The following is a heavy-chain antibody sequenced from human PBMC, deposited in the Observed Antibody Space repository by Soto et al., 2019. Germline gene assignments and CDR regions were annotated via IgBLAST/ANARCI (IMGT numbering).Heavy chain of an antibody. D-gene: IGHD6-25*01. CDR3: ARDQLSSGLYVWFDP. Sequence: SETLSLTCTDSGGSISTYYWNWIRQPPGKGLEWIGYIYYDGSTSYNPSLRSRVTISVDTSKDQFSLILSSVTSADTAVYYCARDQLSSGLYVWFDPWGQGTLVTVS. CDR1: GGSISTYY. J-gene: IGHJ5*02. V-gene: IGHV4-59*01. CDR2: IYYDGST.